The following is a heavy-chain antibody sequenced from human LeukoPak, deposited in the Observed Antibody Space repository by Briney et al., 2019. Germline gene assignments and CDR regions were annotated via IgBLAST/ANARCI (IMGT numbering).Heavy chain of an antibody. CDR1: GFTFSSYA. D-gene: IGHD1-7*01. CDR3: ARETKIDY. J-gene: IGHJ4*02. Sequence: PGGSLRLSCAASGFTFSSYAMTWVRQVPGKGLEWVSSMIISGGSTYYADSVKGRFTISRDNSKSTLYLQMNSLRVEDTALYFCARETKIDYWGQGALVTVSS. V-gene: IGHV3-23*01. CDR2: MIISGGST.